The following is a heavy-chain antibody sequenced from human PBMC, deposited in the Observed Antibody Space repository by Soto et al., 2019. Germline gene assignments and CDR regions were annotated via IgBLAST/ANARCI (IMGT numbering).Heavy chain of an antibody. V-gene: IGHV6-1*01. CDR1: GDSVSSNLAS. J-gene: IGHJ4*02. CDR3: ARRMTRAVRPPDF. D-gene: IGHD6-6*01. Sequence: SQTLSLTCVISGDSVSSNLASWSWIRQSPSRGLEWLGRTYYRSKWYSYYAQSVKSRITINPDTSKNQFSLQMNSLETDDTAVYYCARRMTRAVRPPDFWGQGTLVTVSS. CDR2: TYYRSKWYS.